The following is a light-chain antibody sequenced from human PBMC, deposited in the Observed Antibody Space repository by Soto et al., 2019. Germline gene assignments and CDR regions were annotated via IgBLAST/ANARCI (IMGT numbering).Light chain of an antibody. CDR2: GAS. Sequence: EIVLTQSPATLPLSPGERATLSCRASQSVSINLAWYQQKPGQAPRVLIYGASSRATGIPGRFSGSGSGTEFTLTIGSLEPEDFAVYYCQQYNNWPLTFGGGTKVDIK. J-gene: IGKJ4*01. V-gene: IGKV3-15*01. CDR1: QSVSIN. CDR3: QQYNNWPLT.